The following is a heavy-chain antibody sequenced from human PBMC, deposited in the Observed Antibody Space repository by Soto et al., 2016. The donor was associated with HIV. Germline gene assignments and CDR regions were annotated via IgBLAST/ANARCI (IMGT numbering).Heavy chain of an antibody. CDR1: GYTFTGYY. J-gene: IGHJ5*02. D-gene: IGHD3-10*01. V-gene: IGHV1-2*02. CDR2: INPDSAGT. CDR3: AILSGGIGELSRPDP. Sequence: QVQLVQSGAEVKRPGASMKVSCATSGYTFTGYYIHWVRQAPGQGLEWIGWINPDSAGTNYAQKFKDRVTLTRDMSISTAYMELTSLTSDDTAVYYCAILSGGIGELSRPDPWGQGTLVSVSS.